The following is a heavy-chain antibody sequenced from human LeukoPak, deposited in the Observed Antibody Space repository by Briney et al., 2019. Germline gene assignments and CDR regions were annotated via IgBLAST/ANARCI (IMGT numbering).Heavy chain of an antibody. V-gene: IGHV4-59*01. CDR2: IYYSGST. CDR1: GGSFSGYY. D-gene: IGHD2-2*01. CDR3: ARMAPYCSSTSCYGGRPYYYYGMDV. Sequence: SETLSLTCAVYGGSFSGYYWSWIRQPPGKGLEWIGYIYYSGSTNYNPSLKSRVTISVDTSKNQFSLKLSSVTAADTAVYYCARMAPYCSSTSCYGGRPYYYYGMDVWGQGTTVTVSS. J-gene: IGHJ6*02.